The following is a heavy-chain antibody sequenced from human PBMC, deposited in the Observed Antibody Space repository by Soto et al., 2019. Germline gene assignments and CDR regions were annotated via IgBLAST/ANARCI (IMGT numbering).Heavy chain of an antibody. CDR1: GYTFTSYG. CDR3: SRVTDRITIFGVVTNFDAFDI. J-gene: IGHJ3*02. D-gene: IGHD3-3*01. CDR2: ISAYNGNT. Sequence: QVQLVQSGAEVKKPGASVKVSCKASGYTFTSYGISWVRQAPGQGLEWMGWISAYNGNTNYAQKLQGRVTMTTDTSTRTAYMELRSLRSDDTAVYYCSRVTDRITIFGVVTNFDAFDIWGQGTMVTVSS. V-gene: IGHV1-18*04.